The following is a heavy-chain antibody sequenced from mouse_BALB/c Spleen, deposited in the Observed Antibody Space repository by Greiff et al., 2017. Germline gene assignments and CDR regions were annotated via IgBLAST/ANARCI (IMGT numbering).Heavy chain of an antibody. CDR2: ISSGSSTI. Sequence: EVQRVESGGGLVQPGGSRKLSCAASGFTFSSFGMHWVRQAPEKGLEWVAYISSGSSTIYYADTVKGRFTISRDNPKNTLFLQMTSLRSEDTAMYYCARSGYGNGLMDYWGQGTSVTVSS. CDR3: ARSGYGNGLMDY. J-gene: IGHJ4*01. CDR1: GFTFSSFG. D-gene: IGHD2-10*02. V-gene: IGHV5-17*02.